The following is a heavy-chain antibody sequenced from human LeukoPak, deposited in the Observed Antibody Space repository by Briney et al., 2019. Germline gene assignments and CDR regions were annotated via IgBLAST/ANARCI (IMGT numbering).Heavy chain of an antibody. V-gene: IGHV4-61*09. Sequence: SETLSLTCTVSGGSISSGSYCWSWIRQPAGKGLEWIGHIHSSGNTNYNPSLKSRVTISVDTSKNQFFLKLSSVTAADTAVYYCAREHCSGGSCYSIYYYYYMDVWGKGTTVTVSS. CDR1: GGSISSGSYC. J-gene: IGHJ6*03. CDR3: AREHCSGGSCYSIYYYYYMDV. CDR2: IHSSGNT. D-gene: IGHD2-15*01.